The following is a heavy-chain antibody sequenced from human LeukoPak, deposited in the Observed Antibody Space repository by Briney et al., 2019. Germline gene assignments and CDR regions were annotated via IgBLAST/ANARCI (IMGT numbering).Heavy chain of an antibody. D-gene: IGHD2-15*01. CDR2: ISYDGSNK. J-gene: IGHJ4*02. Sequence: GRSLRLSCAASGFTFSSYAMHWVRQAPGKGLEWVAFISYDGSNKYYADSVKGRFTISRDNSKNTLYLQMDSLRAEDTAVYYCAREADCSGGSCYSGFDYWGQGILVIASS. CDR3: AREADCSGGSCYSGFDY. V-gene: IGHV3-30-3*01. CDR1: GFTFSSYA.